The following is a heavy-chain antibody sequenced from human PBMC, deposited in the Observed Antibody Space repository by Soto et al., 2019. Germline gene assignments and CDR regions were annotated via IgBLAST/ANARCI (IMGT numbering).Heavy chain of an antibody. V-gene: IGHV3-30*18. CDR1: GFTFSSYG. CDR3: AKAPKVGDYDFWSGSGYYYYYYYMDV. D-gene: IGHD3-3*01. J-gene: IGHJ6*03. Sequence: GGSLRLSCAASGFTFSSYGMHWVRQAPGKGLEWVAVISYDGSNKYYADSVKGRFTISRDNSKNTLYLQMNSLRAEDTAVYYCAKAPKVGDYDFWSGSGYYYYYYYMDVWGKGTTVTVSS. CDR2: ISYDGSNK.